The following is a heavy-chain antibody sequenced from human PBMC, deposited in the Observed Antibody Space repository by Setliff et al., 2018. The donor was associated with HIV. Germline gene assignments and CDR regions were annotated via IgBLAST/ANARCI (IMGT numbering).Heavy chain of an antibody. CDR2: IYTSGST. CDR1: GGSISSYY. D-gene: IGHD3-22*01. CDR3: ARDRLDYYDSSGYLDWYFDL. Sequence: SETLSLTCTVSGGSISSYYWSWIRQPPGKGLEWIGYIYTSGSTNYNPSLKGRVTISVDTSKNQFSLKLRSVTAADTAVYYCARDRLDYYDSSGYLDWYFDLWGRGTLVTVS. V-gene: IGHV4-4*08. J-gene: IGHJ2*01.